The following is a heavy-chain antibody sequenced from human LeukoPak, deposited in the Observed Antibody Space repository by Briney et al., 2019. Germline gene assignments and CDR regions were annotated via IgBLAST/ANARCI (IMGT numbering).Heavy chain of an antibody. Sequence: GGSLRLSCAASGSTVSSNYMSWVRRAPGKGLEWISIIYIGASTDYADSVKGRFAISRDNSNNTLYLQMNNLRAEDTAVYYCTRAVEINYGMDVWGQGTTVTVSS. CDR1: GSTVSSNY. D-gene: IGHD5-24*01. CDR2: IYIGAST. J-gene: IGHJ6*02. V-gene: IGHV3-53*01. CDR3: TRAVEINYGMDV.